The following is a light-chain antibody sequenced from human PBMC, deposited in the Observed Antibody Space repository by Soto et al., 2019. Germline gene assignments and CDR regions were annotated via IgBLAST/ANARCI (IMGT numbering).Light chain of an antibody. CDR2: EAT. CDR1: SSDVGSYDV. CDR3: CSFGHGRTLV. V-gene: IGLV2-23*01. J-gene: IGLJ3*02. Sequence: QSVLTQPASVSGSPGQSITISCTGASSDVGSYDVVSWYQQHPGKAPKLIIYEATKRPSGVSNRFSGSKAGNTASLTISGLQADDEADYYCCSFGHGRTLVFGEGTQLTVL.